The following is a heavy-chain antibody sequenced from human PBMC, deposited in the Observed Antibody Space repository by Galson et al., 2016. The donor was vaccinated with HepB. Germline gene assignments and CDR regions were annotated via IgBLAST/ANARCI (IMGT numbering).Heavy chain of an antibody. CDR3: ARDLPDDSVEYFYVYDL. Sequence: SLRLSCAASGFTFSDYHMNWIRQAPGKGLEWISYISTSANSMLYADSVRGRFSISRDNVKKSLYLQMTNLRAEDTAVYYCARDLPDDSVEYFYVYDLWGQGTMVTVSS. V-gene: IGHV3-11*01. CDR1: GFTFSDYH. J-gene: IGHJ3*01. CDR2: ISTSANSM. D-gene: IGHD4-17*01.